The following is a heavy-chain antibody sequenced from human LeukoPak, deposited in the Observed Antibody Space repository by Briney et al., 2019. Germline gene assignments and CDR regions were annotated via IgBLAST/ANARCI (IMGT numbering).Heavy chain of an antibody. D-gene: IGHD6-19*01. CDR2: IYYSGST. CDR1: GGSISSHY. V-gene: IGHV4-59*11. J-gene: IGHJ4*02. Sequence: SETLSLTCTVSGGSISSHYWSWIRQPPGKGLEWNGYIYYSGSTNYNPSLKSRVTISVDTSKNQFSLKLSSVTAADTAVYYCARKRGSSGWYFDYWGQGTLVTVSS. CDR3: ARKRGSSGWYFDY.